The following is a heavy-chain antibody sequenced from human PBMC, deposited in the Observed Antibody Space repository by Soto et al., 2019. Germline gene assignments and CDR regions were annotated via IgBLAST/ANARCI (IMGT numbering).Heavy chain of an antibody. J-gene: IGHJ4*02. V-gene: IGHV6-1*01. Sequence: LSLTCAISGDSVSSNSAAWNWIRHSPSRGLEWLGRTYYRSQWFNDYAVSMRSRITIKADTTKNQFSLQVNSATPEDTAVYYCATWRFDHWGQGTPVTVSS. CDR2: TYYRSQWFN. CDR1: GDSVSSNSAA. CDR3: ATWRFDH.